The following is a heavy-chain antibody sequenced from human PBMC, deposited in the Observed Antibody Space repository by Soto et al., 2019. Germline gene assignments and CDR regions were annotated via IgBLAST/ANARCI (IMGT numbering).Heavy chain of an antibody. CDR1: GFTFSSYE. CDR3: SRGFRGGVDH. CDR2: ISTSRTI. Sequence: GGSLRLSCAASGFTFSSYEMNWVRQAPGKGLEWVSYISTSRTIYYADSVKGRFTISRDNAKNSLYLQMNSLGAEDTAVYYCSRGFRGGVDHWGQGTLVTSPQ. J-gene: IGHJ4*02. V-gene: IGHV3-48*03. D-gene: IGHD2-8*02.